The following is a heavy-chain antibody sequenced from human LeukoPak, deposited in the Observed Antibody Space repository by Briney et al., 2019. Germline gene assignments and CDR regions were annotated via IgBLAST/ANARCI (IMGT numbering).Heavy chain of an antibody. CDR1: GGSFSGYY. CDR2: INHSGST. D-gene: IGHD5-18*01. CDR3: ARGNPHSSGYSYVDS. V-gene: IGHV4-34*01. J-gene: IGHJ4*02. Sequence: PSETLSLTCAVYGGSFSGYYWSWIRQPPGKGLECIGEINHSGSTNYNPSLKSRVTISVDTSKNQFSLKLSSVTAADTAVYYCARGNPHSSGYSYVDSWGQGTLVTVSS.